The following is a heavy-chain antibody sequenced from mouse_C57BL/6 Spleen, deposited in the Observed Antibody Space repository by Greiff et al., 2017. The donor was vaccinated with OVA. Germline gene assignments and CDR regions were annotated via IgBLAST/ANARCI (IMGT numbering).Heavy chain of an antibody. V-gene: IGHV1-81*01. CDR3: AREGGTTTVVAQYYFDY. J-gene: IGHJ2*01. D-gene: IGHD1-1*01. CDR2: IYPRSGNT. CDR1: GYTFTSYG. Sequence: VQLQQSGAELARPGASVKLSCKASGYTFTSYGISWVKQRTGQGLEWIGEIYPRSGNTYYNEKFKGKATLTADKSSSTAYMELRSLTSEDSAVYDCAREGGTTTVVAQYYFDYWGQGTTVTVSA.